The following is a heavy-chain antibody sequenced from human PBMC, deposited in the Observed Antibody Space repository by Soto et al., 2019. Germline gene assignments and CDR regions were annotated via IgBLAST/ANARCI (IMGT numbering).Heavy chain of an antibody. Sequence: EVQLLESGGRLVQPGGSLRLSCAASGFTFSSYAMSWVRQAPGKGLAWVSAISGSGGSTYYADSVKGRFTISRDNSKNTLYLQMNSLRAEDTAVYYCAKGEILLWFGELLPNWFDPWGQGTLVTVSS. V-gene: IGHV3-23*01. CDR1: GFTFSSYA. CDR2: ISGSGGST. CDR3: AKGEILLWFGELLPNWFDP. D-gene: IGHD3-10*01. J-gene: IGHJ5*02.